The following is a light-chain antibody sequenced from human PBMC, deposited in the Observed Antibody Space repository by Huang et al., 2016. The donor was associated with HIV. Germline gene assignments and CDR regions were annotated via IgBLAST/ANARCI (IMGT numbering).Light chain of an antibody. V-gene: IGKV1-33*01. CDR1: HHLNPY. Sequence: DIQMTQSPTSLSAFVGDTVTISCRATHHLNPYLNWYHQKPGKAPKLIIYDVSNLETGVPSRFSAGGSGTHFTLTFQSLQSDDIGTYYCQHYKNLVLAFGGGTKVEIK. CDR3: QHYKNLVLA. J-gene: IGKJ4*01. CDR2: DVS.